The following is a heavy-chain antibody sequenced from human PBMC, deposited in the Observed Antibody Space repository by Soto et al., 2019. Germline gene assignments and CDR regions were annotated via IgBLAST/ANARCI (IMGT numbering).Heavy chain of an antibody. J-gene: IGHJ4*02. CDR3: ARGRDILTGYAFDY. V-gene: IGHV1-3*01. D-gene: IGHD3-9*01. CDR2: INAGNGNT. Sequence: QVQLVQSGAEVKKPGASVKVSCKASGYTFTSYAMHWVRQAPGQRLEWMGWINAGNGNTKYSQKFKGRVTITRDTSASIAYMELSSLRSEDTAVYYCARGRDILTGYAFDYWGQGTLVTVSS. CDR1: GYTFTSYA.